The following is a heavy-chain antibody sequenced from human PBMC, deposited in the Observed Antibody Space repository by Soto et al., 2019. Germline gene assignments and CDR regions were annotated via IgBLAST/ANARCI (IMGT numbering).Heavy chain of an antibody. CDR1: GGSVSSGSYY. CDR3: ARDKITGLFDY. CDR2: IHDSGST. D-gene: IGHD2-8*02. J-gene: IGHJ4*02. Sequence: PSETLSLTCTVSGGSVSSGSYYWSWVRQPPGEGLEWIGYIHDSGSTYYNPSLNSRATMSLDMSRNRLFLQLTSVTAADTAVYYCARDKITGLFDYWGQGTLVTVSS. V-gene: IGHV4-61*01.